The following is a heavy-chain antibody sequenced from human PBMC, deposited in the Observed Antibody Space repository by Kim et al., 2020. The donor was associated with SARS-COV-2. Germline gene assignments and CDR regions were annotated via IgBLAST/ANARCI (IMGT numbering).Heavy chain of an antibody. Sequence: VKGRFTISRDNSKNTLYLQMNSLRAEDTAVYYCARDSGYSYGSYYYGMDVWGQGTTVTVSS. D-gene: IGHD5-18*01. J-gene: IGHJ6*02. CDR3: ARDSGYSYGSYYYGMDV. V-gene: IGHV3-30*07.